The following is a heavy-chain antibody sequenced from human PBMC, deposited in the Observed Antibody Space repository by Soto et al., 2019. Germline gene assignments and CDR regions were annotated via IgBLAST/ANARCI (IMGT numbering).Heavy chain of an antibody. V-gene: IGHV3-23*01. CDR2: ISGGGGTT. J-gene: IGHJ6*02. CDR3: AKGKVDYDNSGLQYFYYFPMNV. D-gene: IGHD3-22*01. Sequence: GGSLRLSXAASEFTFSSYAMNWVRQAPGKGLEWVSVISGGGGTTYYADSVKGRFRISRDNSKNTLYLQMNSPRVEDTAVYYCAKGKVDYDNSGLQYFYYFPMNVWGQGTTVTVSS. CDR1: EFTFSSYA.